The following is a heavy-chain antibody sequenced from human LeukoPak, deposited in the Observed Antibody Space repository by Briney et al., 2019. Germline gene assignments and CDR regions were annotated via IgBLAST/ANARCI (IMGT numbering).Heavy chain of an antibody. V-gene: IGHV3-30*02. Sequence: GGSLRLSCAASGFTFSSYDIHWVRQAPGRGLEWVAFIRYDGSNKYYADSVKGRLTITRDNSKNTVYLQMNSLRAEDTAVYYCAKPPVLTYYYDSSGYSSYFDYWGQGTLVTVSS. J-gene: IGHJ4*02. CDR3: AKPPVLTYYYDSSGYSSYFDY. CDR1: GFTFSSYD. D-gene: IGHD3-22*01. CDR2: IRYDGSNK.